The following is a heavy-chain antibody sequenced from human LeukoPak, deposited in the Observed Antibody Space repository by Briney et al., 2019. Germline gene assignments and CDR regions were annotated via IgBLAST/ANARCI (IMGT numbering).Heavy chain of an antibody. CDR3: AKDSYGSGSSNYFDY. V-gene: IGHV3-9*01. D-gene: IGHD3-10*01. CDR2: ISWNSGSI. CDR1: GFTFADYA. Sequence: GRSLRLSCAASGFTFADYAMHWVRQAPGKGLEWVSGISWNSGSIGYADSVKGRFTISRDNAKNSLYLQMNSLRAEDTAFYYCAKDSYGSGSSNYFDYWAREPWSPSPQ. J-gene: IGHJ4*02.